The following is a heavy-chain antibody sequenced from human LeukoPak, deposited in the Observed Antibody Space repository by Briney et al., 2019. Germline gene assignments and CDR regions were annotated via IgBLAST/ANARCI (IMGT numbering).Heavy chain of an antibody. Sequence: GGSLRLSCAASGFTFSSYSMNWVRQAPGKGLEWVAAISTTSGNIYYADSVKGRFTISRDNAKNSLYLQMNSLRAEDTAVYYCARNFIAAAGGNDYWGQGTLVTVSS. CDR3: ARNFIAAAGGNDY. CDR1: GFTFSSYS. V-gene: IGHV3-21*04. CDR2: ISTTSGNI. J-gene: IGHJ4*02. D-gene: IGHD6-13*01.